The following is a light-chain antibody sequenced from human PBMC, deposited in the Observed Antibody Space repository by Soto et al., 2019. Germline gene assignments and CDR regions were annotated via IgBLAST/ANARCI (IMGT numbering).Light chain of an antibody. Sequence: QSVLTQPRSVSGSPGQSVTISCTGTSSDVGGYNYVSWYQQHPGKAPKLMIYDVSNRPSGASNRFSGSKSGNTASLTIYGLQAEDEADYYCSSYTSSSTYVFGTGTKVTVL. CDR3: SSYTSSSTYV. V-gene: IGLV2-14*01. CDR1: SSDVGGYNY. J-gene: IGLJ1*01. CDR2: DVS.